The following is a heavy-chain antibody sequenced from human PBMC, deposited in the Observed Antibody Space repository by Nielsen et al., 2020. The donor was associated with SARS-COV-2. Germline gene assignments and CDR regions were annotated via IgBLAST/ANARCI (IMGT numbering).Heavy chain of an antibody. CDR3: VGGPVVSPTIFNY. CDR1: GGSFSGYY. V-gene: IGHV4-34*01. J-gene: IGHJ4*02. D-gene: IGHD2-15*01. Sequence: SETLSLTCAVYGGSFSGYYWSWIRQPPGKGLEWIGEINHSGSTNYNPSLKSRVTISVDTSKNQFSLKLSSVTAADTAVYYCVGGPVVSPTIFNYWGQGTLVTVSS. CDR2: INHSGST.